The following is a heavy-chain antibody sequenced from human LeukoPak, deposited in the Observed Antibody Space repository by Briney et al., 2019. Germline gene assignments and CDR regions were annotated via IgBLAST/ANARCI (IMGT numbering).Heavy chain of an antibody. CDR2: IYYNGST. V-gene: IGHV4-59*01. D-gene: IGHD1-26*01. J-gene: IGHJ4*02. Sequence: SETLSLTCTVSGGSISYYFWTWIRQPPGKGLEWIGYIYYNGSTNYNPSLKSRVTISVDTSKSQFSLKLSSLTAADTAVYYCARGAGIVGSVFDYWGQGSLVTVSS. CDR3: ARGAGIVGSVFDY. CDR1: GGSISYYF.